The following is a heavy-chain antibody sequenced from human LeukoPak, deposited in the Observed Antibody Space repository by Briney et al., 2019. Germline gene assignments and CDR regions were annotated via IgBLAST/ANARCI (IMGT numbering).Heavy chain of an antibody. CDR1: GFIFSHHG. J-gene: IGHJ4*01. Sequence: GGSLRLSCAASGFIFSHHGMHWVRQAPGKGLEGVAVIWSDATNRFYADSVKGRCTISRDNSQNTVFLQMTSLRVKDTAIYYCARDAQRGFDYSNSLKNWGHGTLVTVSS. CDR2: IWSDATNR. V-gene: IGHV3-33*01. D-gene: IGHD4-11*01. CDR3: ARDAQRGFDYSNSLKN.